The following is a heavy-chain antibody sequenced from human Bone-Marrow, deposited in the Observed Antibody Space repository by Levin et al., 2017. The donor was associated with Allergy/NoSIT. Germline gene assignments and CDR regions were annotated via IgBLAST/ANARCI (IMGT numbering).Heavy chain of an antibody. CDR3: ATKSRLPRCSTLSCYSTQDFFAY. D-gene: IGHD2-21*01. CDR1: GYTFSNYW. CDR2: IYPGDSDT. J-gene: IGHJ4*02. Sequence: GESLKISCKGSGYTFSNYWIAWVRQMPGKGLEWMGIIYPGDSDTRYSPSFQGQVTLSADQSSGLAYLQWSSLKASDTAIYYCATKSRLPRCSTLSCYSTQDFFAYWGQGTLVTVSS. V-gene: IGHV5-51*01.